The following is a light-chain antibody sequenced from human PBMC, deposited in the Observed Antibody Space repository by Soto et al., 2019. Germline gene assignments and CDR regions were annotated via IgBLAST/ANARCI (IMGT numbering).Light chain of an antibody. CDR3: CSYAGGTWV. V-gene: IGLV2-23*02. J-gene: IGLJ3*02. Sequence: QSALTQPASVSGSPGQSITISCTGTSGDVGTYNHVSWYQHFPGKAPKLIIYEVNERPSGVSDRFSASKSGNTASLTISGLQAEDEADYYCCSYAGGTWVFGGGTKLTVL. CDR2: EVN. CDR1: SGDVGTYNH.